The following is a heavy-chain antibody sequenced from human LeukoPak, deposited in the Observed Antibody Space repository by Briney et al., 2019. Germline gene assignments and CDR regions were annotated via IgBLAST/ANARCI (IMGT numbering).Heavy chain of an antibody. Sequence: SETLSLTCTVSGGSISSYYWTWIRRPPGKGLEWIGQIYSSGSTNYNPSLKSRVTISVDTSKNQFSLELNSVTAADTALYYCARRSSSTGWSFEYWGQGALVAVSS. V-gene: IGHV4-59*08. D-gene: IGHD6-19*01. J-gene: IGHJ4*02. CDR3: ARRSSSTGWSFEY. CDR2: IYSSGST. CDR1: GGSISSYY.